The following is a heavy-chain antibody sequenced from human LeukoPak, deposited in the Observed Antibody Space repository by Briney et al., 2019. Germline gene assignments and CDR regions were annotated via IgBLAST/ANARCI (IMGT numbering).Heavy chain of an antibody. CDR3: ARSDGSTYYFDY. CDR1: GFTFTDYW. J-gene: IGHJ4*02. D-gene: IGHD5-24*01. V-gene: IGHV5-51*01. Sequence: GESLKISCKGSGFTFTDYWIGWVRQMPGKGLEWMGIIYPDDSDTRYSPSFQGQVGISADKSIRTAYLQWSSLKASDTAMYYCARSDGSTYYFDYWGQGTLVTVSS. CDR2: IYPDDSDT.